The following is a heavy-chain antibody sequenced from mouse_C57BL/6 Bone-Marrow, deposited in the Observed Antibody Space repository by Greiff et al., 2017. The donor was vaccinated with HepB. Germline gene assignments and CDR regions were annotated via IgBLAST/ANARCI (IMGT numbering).Heavy chain of an antibody. CDR2: IHPSDSET. CDR1: GYTFTSYW. CDR3: AGRGVYNEYVYFDY. V-gene: IGHV1-61*01. D-gene: IGHD2-4*01. Sequence: QVQLQQPGAELVRPGASVKLSCKASGYTFTSYWMHWVKQRPGQGLEWIGNIHPSDSETHYNQKFKDKATLTVDKSSSTAYMQLSSLTSEDSADYYCAGRGVYNEYVYFDYWGQGTTLTVSA. J-gene: IGHJ2*01.